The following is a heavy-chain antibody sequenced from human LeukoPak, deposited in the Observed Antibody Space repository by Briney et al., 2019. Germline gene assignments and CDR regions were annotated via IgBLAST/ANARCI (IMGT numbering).Heavy chain of an antibody. CDR1: GGTFSSCA. J-gene: IGHJ6*02. V-gene: IGHV1-69*01. CDR2: IIPILGTR. CDR3: ARMGGYYYGMDV. Sequence: GSSVKVSCKASGGTFSSCAISWVRQAPGQGLEWMGGIIPILGTRNYAQKFQGRVTITADESTRTAYMELSSLRSEDTAVYYCARMGGYYYGMDVWGQGTTVTVSS.